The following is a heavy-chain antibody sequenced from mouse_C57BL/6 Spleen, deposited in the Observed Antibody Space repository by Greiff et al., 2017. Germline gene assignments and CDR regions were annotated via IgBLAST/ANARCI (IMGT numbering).Heavy chain of an antibody. J-gene: IGHJ3*01. Sequence: VQLQQSGPELVKPGASVKISCKASGYAFSSSWMNWVKQRPGKGLEWIGRIYPGDGDTNYNRKFKGKATLTADKSSSTAYMQLSSLTSEDSAVYFWARTRRDYGPSDWGKGTLVTVSA. CDR3: ARTRRDYGPSD. D-gene: IGHD1-1*02. CDR1: GYAFSSSW. V-gene: IGHV1-82*01. CDR2: IYPGDGDT.